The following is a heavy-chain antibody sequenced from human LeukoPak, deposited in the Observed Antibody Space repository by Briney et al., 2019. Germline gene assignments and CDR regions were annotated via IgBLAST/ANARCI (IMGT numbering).Heavy chain of an antibody. Sequence: ASVKVSCKASGYTFTDHYIHWVRQAPGQGLEWMGWINPNNGGTNYAQKFQGRVTMTRDTSIGTAYMELSRLRSDDTAVYYCAGGIASYSSSYFDYWGQRALVTVSS. CDR3: AGGIASYSSSYFDY. D-gene: IGHD1-26*01. CDR2: INPNNGGT. V-gene: IGHV1-2*02. J-gene: IGHJ4*02. CDR1: GYTFTDHY.